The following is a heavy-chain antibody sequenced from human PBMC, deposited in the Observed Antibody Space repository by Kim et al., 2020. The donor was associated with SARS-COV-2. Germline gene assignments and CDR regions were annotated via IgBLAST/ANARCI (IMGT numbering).Heavy chain of an antibody. V-gene: IGHV3-21*01. D-gene: IGHD3-10*01. J-gene: IGHJ5*02. CDR3: ARTWGTMVRGHPPMFDP. Sequence: VKGRFTISRDNAKNSLYLQMNSLRAEDTAVYYCARTWGTMVRGHPPMFDPWGQGTLVTVSS.